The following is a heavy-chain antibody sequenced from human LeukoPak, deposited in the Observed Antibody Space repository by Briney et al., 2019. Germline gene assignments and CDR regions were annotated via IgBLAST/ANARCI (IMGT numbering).Heavy chain of an antibody. Sequence: GGSLRLSCAASGFTFSSYWMHWVRQSPGKGLVWVSCISGDGSNRRYADSVKGRFTISRGNAKDTLYLQLDSLRVEDTAVYYCTGPGGGGSHMAFDPWGQGTLVTVSS. V-gene: IGHV3-74*01. CDR2: ISGDGSNR. J-gene: IGHJ5*02. D-gene: IGHD2-15*01. CDR1: GFTFSSYW. CDR3: TGPGGGGSHMAFDP.